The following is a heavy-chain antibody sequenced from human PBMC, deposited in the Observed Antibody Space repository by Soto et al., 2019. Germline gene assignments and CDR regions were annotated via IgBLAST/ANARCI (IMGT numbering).Heavy chain of an antibody. CDR2: INASNGNT. CDR3: ARGSGPMIEWH. J-gene: IGHJ4*02. Sequence: ASVKVSCKASGYTFTTYCMHWVRQAPGQRLEWMGWINASNGNTKYSQKFQGRVTITRDTSATTAYMELSSLRSEDTAVYYCARGSGPMIEWHWGQGTLVTVSS. V-gene: IGHV1-3*01. CDR1: GYTFTTYC. D-gene: IGHD3-22*01.